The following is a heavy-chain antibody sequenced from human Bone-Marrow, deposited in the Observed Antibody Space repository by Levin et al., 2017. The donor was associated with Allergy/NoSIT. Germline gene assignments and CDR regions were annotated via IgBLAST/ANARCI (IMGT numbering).Heavy chain of an antibody. CDR2: ISSDGGNK. J-gene: IGHJ4*02. CDR1: GFTFNSYA. V-gene: IGHV3-30-3*01. Sequence: TGGSLRLSCDGTGFTFNSYAFHWVRQAPGKGLEWVALISSDGGNKFYADSVKGRFTISRDSSKKKVSLQLSSLRPADTALYYCARGRTAGYTYGTDSFDYWGQGTLVTVSS. D-gene: IGHD5-18*01. CDR3: ARGRTAGYTYGTDSFDY.